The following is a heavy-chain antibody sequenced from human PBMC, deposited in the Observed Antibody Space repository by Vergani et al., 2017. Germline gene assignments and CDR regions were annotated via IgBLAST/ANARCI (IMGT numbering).Heavy chain of an antibody. D-gene: IGHD2-8*02. J-gene: IGHJ4*02. V-gene: IGHV1-69*12. Sequence: QVQLVQSGAEVKKPGSSVKVSCKASGGTFSSYAISWVRQAPGQGLEWMGGIIPIFGTANYAQKFQGRVTITADESTSTASMEVSSRRSEDTAVYYCARGCTAQGSGYVYYFDYWGQGTLVTVSA. CDR3: ARGCTAQGSGYVYYFDY. CDR2: IIPIFGTA. CDR1: GGTFSSYA.